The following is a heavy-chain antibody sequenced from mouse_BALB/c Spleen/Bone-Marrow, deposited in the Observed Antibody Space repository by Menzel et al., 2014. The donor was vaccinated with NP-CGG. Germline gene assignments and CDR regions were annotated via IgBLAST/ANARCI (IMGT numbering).Heavy chain of an antibody. CDR1: GFNIKDTY. Sequence: EVQLQQSGAELVKPGASVKLSCTASGFNIKDTYMHWVKQRPEQGLEWIGRIDPANGNTKYDPKFQGKATITADTSSNTAYLLLSSLTSEDTAVYYCATMITDWYFDVWGAGTTVTVSS. D-gene: IGHD2-4*01. V-gene: IGHV14-3*02. J-gene: IGHJ1*01. CDR3: ATMITDWYFDV. CDR2: IDPANGNT.